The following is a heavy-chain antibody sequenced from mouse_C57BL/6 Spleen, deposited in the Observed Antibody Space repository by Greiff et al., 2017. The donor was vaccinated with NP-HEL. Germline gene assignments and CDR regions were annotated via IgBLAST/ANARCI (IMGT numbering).Heavy chain of an antibody. Sequence: QVQLQQPGAELVRPGSSVKLSCKASGYTFTSYWMHWVKQRPIQGLEWIGNIDPSDSETHYNQKFKDKATLTVDKSSSTAYMQLSSLTPEDSAVYYCARPYYYGSSPFAYWGQGTLVTVSA. CDR1: GYTFTSYW. D-gene: IGHD1-1*01. V-gene: IGHV1-52*01. J-gene: IGHJ3*01. CDR3: ARPYYYGSSPFAY. CDR2: IDPSDSET.